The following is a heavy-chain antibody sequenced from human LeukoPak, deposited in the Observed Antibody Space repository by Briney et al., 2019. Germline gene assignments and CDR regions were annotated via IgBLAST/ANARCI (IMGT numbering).Heavy chain of an antibody. V-gene: IGHV3-30*04. Sequence: GGSLRLSCAASGFTFSSYAMHWVRQAPGKGLEWVAVISYDGSNKYYADSVKGRFTISRDNSKNTLYLQMNSLRAEDTAVYYCARERKYSSSLNNWFDPWGQGTLVTVSS. J-gene: IGHJ5*02. CDR2: ISYDGSNK. D-gene: IGHD6-13*01. CDR1: GFTFSSYA. CDR3: ARERKYSSSLNNWFDP.